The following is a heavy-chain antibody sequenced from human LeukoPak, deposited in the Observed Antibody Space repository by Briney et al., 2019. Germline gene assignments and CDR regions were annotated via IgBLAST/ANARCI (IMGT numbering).Heavy chain of an antibody. CDR1: GFTFSSYS. CDR3: ARDYGFGVPAAPFDY. V-gene: IGHV3-21*01. J-gene: IGHJ4*02. Sequence: GGSLRLSCAASGFTFSSYSMNWVRQAPGKGLEWVSSISSSSSYIYYADSVKGRFTISRDNAKNSLYLQMNSLRAEDTAVYYCARDYGFGVPAAPFDYWGQGTLVTVSS. CDR2: ISSSSSYI. D-gene: IGHD2-2*01.